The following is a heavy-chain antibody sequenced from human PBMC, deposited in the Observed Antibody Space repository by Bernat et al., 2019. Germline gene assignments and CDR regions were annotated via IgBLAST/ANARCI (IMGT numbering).Heavy chain of an antibody. Sequence: EVKLVESGGGLVQPGRSLRLSCTASGFTFGDYAMSWVRQAPGEGLEWVGFMRSKTYGGTTEYAASVKGRFTISRDDSKSIAYLQMDSLKTEDTAVYYCARERIASAGVIDFWGQGTLVTVSS. J-gene: IGHJ4*02. V-gene: IGHV3-49*04. CDR1: GFTFGDYA. CDR3: ARERIASAGVIDF. CDR2: MRSKTYGGTT. D-gene: IGHD6-13*01.